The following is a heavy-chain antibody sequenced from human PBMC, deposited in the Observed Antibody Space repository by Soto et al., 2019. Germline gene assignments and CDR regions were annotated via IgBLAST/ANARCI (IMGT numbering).Heavy chain of an antibody. CDR2: SSNSGTFT. D-gene: IGHD3-10*02. V-gene: IGHV3-11*05. CDR3: ARSGDNYNVLDY. Sequence: QVQLVESGGGLVKPGGSLRLTCAASGFSISDHYMSWIRQAPGKGLEWVSYSSNSGTFTKYADSVKGRFSISRDNAKNSLYLEINSLRGEDTAIDYCARSGDNYNVLDYWGQGPPVTVSS. CDR1: GFSISDHY. J-gene: IGHJ4*02.